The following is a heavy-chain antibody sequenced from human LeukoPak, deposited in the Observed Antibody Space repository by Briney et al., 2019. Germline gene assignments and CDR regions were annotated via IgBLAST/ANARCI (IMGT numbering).Heavy chain of an antibody. Sequence: ASVKVSCKASGGTFSSYAISWVRQAPGQGLEWMGRIIPILGIANYAQKFQGRVTITADKSTSTAYMELSSLRSEDTAVYYCARDDYGVYTDARYFDYWGQGTLVTVSS. CDR1: GGTFSSYA. CDR3: ARDDYGVYTDARYFDY. CDR2: IIPILGIA. D-gene: IGHD4-17*01. J-gene: IGHJ4*02. V-gene: IGHV1-69*04.